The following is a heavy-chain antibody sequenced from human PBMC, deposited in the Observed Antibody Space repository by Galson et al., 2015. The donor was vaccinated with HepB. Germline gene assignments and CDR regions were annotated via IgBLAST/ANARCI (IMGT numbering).Heavy chain of an antibody. CDR2: IGTGGGP. CDR1: GFTFNNYD. D-gene: IGHD1-1*01. J-gene: IGHJ2*01. Sequence: SLRLSCAASGFTFNNYDFHWVRQTAGKGLEWVSGIGTGGGPNYPDAVKGRFTISRENAQNSVFLQMNSLRDGDTAVYYCARESGTPGNWYFDLWGRGTVVIVS. CDR3: ARESGTPGNWYFDL. V-gene: IGHV3-13*05.